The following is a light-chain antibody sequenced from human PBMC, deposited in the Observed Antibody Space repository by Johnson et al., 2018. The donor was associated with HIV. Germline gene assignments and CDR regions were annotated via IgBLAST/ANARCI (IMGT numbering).Light chain of an antibody. Sequence: QSVLTQPPSVSAAPGQKVTISCSGSSSNIGNNYVSWYQQLPGTAPKLLIYDNNKRPSGIPDRFSGSKSGTSATLGITGLQTGDEADHYGGTWDSSLSVLYCFGTGTNVTVL. V-gene: IGLV1-51*01. CDR2: DNN. CDR3: GTWDSSLSVLYC. J-gene: IGLJ1*01. CDR1: SSNIGNNY.